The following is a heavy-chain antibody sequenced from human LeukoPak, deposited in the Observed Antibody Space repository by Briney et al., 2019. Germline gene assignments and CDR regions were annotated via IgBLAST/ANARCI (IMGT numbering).Heavy chain of an antibody. CDR2: IYHTGST. D-gene: IGHD7-27*01. CDR3: ASRKLGNDY. J-gene: IGHJ4*02. Sequence: PSETLSLTCTISGGSVSDYYWSWIRQSPGKGLEWIGYIYHTGSTSYSPSLKSRVTISADTSQNQFSLKLSAVTAADTAVYYCASRKLGNDYWGQGTLVTVSS. CDR1: GGSVSDYY. V-gene: IGHV4-59*02.